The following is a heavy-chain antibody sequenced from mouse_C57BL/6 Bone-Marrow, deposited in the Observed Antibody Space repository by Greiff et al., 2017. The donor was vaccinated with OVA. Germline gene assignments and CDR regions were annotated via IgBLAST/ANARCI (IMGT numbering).Heavy chain of an antibody. CDR1: GYTFTSYW. CDR2: IDPSDGYT. J-gene: IGHJ2*01. Sequence: VPLQQPGAELVKPGASVKLSCKASGYTFTSYWMQLVKQRPGPGLEWIGEIDPSDGYTNYNQKFKGKATLTVDTSSSTAYMQLSSLTSEDSAVYDCARGYYGSSSFDYWGQGTTRTVSS. V-gene: IGHV1-50*01. D-gene: IGHD1-1*01. CDR3: ARGYYGSSSFDY.